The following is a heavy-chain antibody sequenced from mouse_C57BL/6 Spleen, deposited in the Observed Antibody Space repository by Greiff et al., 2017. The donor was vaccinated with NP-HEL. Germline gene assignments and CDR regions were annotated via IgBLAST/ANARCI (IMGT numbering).Heavy chain of an antibody. J-gene: IGHJ3*01. CDR3: ARWDWDQAWFAY. Sequence: VQVVESGPELVKPGASVKISCKASGYAFSSSWMNWVKQRPGKGLEWIGRIYPGDGDTNYNGKFKGKATLTADKSSSTAYMQLSSLTSEDSAVYFCARWDWDQAWFAYWGQRTLVTVSA. V-gene: IGHV1-82*01. CDR1: GYAFSSSW. D-gene: IGHD4-1*01. CDR2: IYPGDGDT.